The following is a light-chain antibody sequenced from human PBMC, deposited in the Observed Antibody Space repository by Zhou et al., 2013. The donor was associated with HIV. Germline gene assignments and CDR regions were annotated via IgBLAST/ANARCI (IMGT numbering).Light chain of an antibody. Sequence: DIQMTQSPSSLSASVGDRVTITCRASQSISGYVSWYQQKPGKAPKLLIYDASNLETGVPSRFSGSGSGTDFTLTISSLQPEDVATYYCQKYNSAPRTFGGGTKVEIK. CDR1: QSISGY. CDR2: DAS. CDR3: QKYNSAPRT. J-gene: IGKJ4*01. V-gene: IGKV1-33*01.